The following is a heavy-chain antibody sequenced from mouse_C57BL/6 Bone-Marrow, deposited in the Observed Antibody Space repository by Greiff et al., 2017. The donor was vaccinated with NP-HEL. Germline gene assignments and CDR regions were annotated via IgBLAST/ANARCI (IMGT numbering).Heavy chain of an antibody. Sequence: QVHVKQPGAELVKPGASVKLSCKASGYTFTSYWMHWVKQRPGQGLEWIGMIHPNSGSTNYNEKFKSKATLTVDKSSSTAYMQLSSLTSEDSAVYYCARYYYDSFDYWGQGTTLTVSS. CDR3: ARYYYDSFDY. J-gene: IGHJ2*01. CDR1: GYTFTSYW. D-gene: IGHD2-4*01. CDR2: IHPNSGST. V-gene: IGHV1-64*01.